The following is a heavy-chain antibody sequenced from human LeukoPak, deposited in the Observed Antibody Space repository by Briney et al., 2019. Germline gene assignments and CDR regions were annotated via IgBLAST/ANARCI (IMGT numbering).Heavy chain of an antibody. Sequence: GGSLRLSCAASGFTFSSYSMNLVRQAPGKGLEWVSLISSSSSSIFYADSVKGRFTISRDSAKNSLYLQMNSLRGEDTAVYYCACASPGGWYGSLVFWGQGTLVTVSS. J-gene: IGHJ4*02. D-gene: IGHD6-19*01. CDR2: ISSSSSSI. CDR1: GFTFSSYS. CDR3: ACASPGGWYGSLVF. V-gene: IGHV3-21*01.